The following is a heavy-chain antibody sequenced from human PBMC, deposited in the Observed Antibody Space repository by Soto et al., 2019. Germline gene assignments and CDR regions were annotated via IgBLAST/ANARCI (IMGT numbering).Heavy chain of an antibody. CDR1: GDSVSSNSAA. CDR2: TYYRSKWYN. V-gene: IGHV6-1*01. CDR3: ARDRGGIAAAGTTDNWFDP. D-gene: IGHD6-13*01. Sequence: SQTLSLTCAISGDSVSSNSAAWNWIRQSPSRGLEWLGRTYYRSKWYNDYAVSVKSRITINPDTSKNQFSLQLNSVTPEDTAVYYCARDRGGIAAAGTTDNWFDPWGQGXLVTVYS. J-gene: IGHJ5*02.